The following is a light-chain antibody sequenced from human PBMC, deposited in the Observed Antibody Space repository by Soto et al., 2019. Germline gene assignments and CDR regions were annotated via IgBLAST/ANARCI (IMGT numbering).Light chain of an antibody. J-gene: IGKJ5*01. CDR1: QTVSRN. Sequence: EVVMTQSPATLSVSPGERATLSCRASQTVSRNLAWYQQRPGQAPRLLIYDISNMAAGVPARFSGSGSETEFTLTIRSLQSEDFAVYFCQQYNNWPSFGQGTRLE. V-gene: IGKV3-15*01. CDR3: QQYNNWPS. CDR2: DIS.